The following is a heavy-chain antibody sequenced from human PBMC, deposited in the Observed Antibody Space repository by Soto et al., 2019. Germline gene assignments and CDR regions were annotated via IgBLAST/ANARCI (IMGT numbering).Heavy chain of an antibody. Sequence: EVQLLGSGGGLVKPGGSLRLSCAASGLTFSSYAMGWFRQAPGKGLEWVSGISGSGISTYYADSGKGRLTISRDNSKNTLYLQMNSLRAEDTAVYYCAKNSESSAYSSFDYWGQGTLVTVSS. CDR3: AKNSESSAYSSFDY. V-gene: IGHV3-23*01. CDR2: ISGSGIST. D-gene: IGHD3-22*01. J-gene: IGHJ4*02. CDR1: GLTFSSYA.